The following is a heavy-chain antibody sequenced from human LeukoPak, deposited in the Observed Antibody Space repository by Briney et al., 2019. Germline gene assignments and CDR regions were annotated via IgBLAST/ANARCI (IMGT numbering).Heavy chain of an antibody. J-gene: IGHJ6*02. CDR1: GVSISSYY. CDR2: IYYSGST. V-gene: IGHV4-59*08. Sequence: PSETLSLTCSVSGVSISSYYWSWIRQPPGKGLEWIGYIYYSGSTNYNPSLKSRVTISVDTSKNQFSLKLSSVTAADTAVYYCARRPMRDYGDSRSDYGMDVWGQGTTVTVSS. CDR3: ARRPMRDYGDSRSDYGMDV. D-gene: IGHD4-17*01.